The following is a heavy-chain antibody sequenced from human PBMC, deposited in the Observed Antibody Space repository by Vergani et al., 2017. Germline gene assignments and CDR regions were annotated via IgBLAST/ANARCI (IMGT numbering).Heavy chain of an antibody. V-gene: IGHV1-69-2*01. CDR1: GYTFTDHY. D-gene: IGHD4-17*01. Sequence: EVQLVQSGAEVKKPGATMKISCKVSGYTFTDHYMHWVKQAPGKGLEWMGLVDPEDGETKYAEKFKGRVTIAADTSTDTAHLELSSLRSEDTAVYYCATPKTVTTCGMEVWGQGTTVIVSS. CDR2: VDPEDGET. CDR3: ATPKTVTTCGMEV. J-gene: IGHJ6*02.